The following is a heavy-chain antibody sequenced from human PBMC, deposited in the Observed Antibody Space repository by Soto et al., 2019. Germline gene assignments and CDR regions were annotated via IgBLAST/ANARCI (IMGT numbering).Heavy chain of an antibody. Sequence: QVQLQESGPGLVKPSDTLSLTCAVSGSSISDRNWWGWIRQPPAKGLEWIGHISYSGNISHNWSLQSRVTMQVATSQDQFSLTLSSVTAEDTAVYYCATRAEINGPIDYWGQGTLVTVSS. CDR2: ISYSGNI. V-gene: IGHV4-28*05. D-gene: IGHD2-8*01. CDR3: ATRAEINGPIDY. J-gene: IGHJ4*02. CDR1: GSSISDRNW.